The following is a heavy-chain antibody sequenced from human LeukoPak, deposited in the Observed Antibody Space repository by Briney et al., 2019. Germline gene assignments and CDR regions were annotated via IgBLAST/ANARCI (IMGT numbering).Heavy chain of an antibody. CDR1: GYTFTSYY. V-gene: IGHV1-46*01. J-gene: IGHJ6*03. Sequence: ASVKVSCKASGYTFTSYYMHWVRQAPGQGLEWMGIINPSGGSTSYAQKFQGRVTMTRDMSTSTVYMELSSLRSEDTAVYYCARGCFTMVRGVIIDYYYYYMDVWGKGTTVTISS. CDR3: ARGCFTMVRGVIIDYYYYYMDV. CDR2: INPSGGST. D-gene: IGHD3-10*01.